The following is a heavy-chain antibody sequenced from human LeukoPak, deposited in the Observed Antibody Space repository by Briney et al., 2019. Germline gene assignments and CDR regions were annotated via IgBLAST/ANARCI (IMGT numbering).Heavy chain of an antibody. CDR1: GFTFSSYA. CDR3: AKVHSSSNWFDP. V-gene: IGHV3-23*01. Sequence: GGSLRLSCAASGFTFSSYAMSWIRQAPGKGLEWVSAISGSGGSTYYADSVKGRFTISRDNSKNTLYLQMNSLRAEDTAVYYCAKVHSSSNWFDPWGQGTLVTVSS. J-gene: IGHJ5*02. D-gene: IGHD6-19*01. CDR2: ISGSGGST.